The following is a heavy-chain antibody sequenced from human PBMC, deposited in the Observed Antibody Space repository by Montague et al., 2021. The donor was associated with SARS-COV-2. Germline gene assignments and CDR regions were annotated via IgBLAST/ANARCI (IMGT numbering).Heavy chain of an antibody. CDR1: GGSISTYY. CDR2: IYYSGNT. D-gene: IGHD2-21*02. Sequence: SETLSLTCTLSGGSISTYYWNWIRQPPGKGLEWIGYIYYSGNTYYNPSLKSRATISVDTSKNQFSLNLSSVTAADTAMYYCARELQYNWFDPWGQGTLVTVSS. V-gene: IGHV4-59*01. J-gene: IGHJ5*02. CDR3: ARELQYNWFDP.